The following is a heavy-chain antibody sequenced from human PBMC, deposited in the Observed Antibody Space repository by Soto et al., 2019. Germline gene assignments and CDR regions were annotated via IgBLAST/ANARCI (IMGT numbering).Heavy chain of an antibody. D-gene: IGHD2-15*01. J-gene: IGHJ5*02. CDR1: GGTFSSYA. CDR2: IIPIFGTA. Sequence: GASVKVSCKASGGTFSSYAISWVRQAPGQGLEWMGGIIPIFGTANYAQKFPGRVTITADESTSTAYMELSSLRSEATAVYYCARDHKDICSGPDSGCWFDPWGQGTLVTVSS. CDR3: ARDHKDICSGPDSGCWFDP. V-gene: IGHV1-69*13.